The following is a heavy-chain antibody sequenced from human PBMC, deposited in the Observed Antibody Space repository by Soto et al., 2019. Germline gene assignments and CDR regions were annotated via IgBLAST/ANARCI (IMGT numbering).Heavy chain of an antibody. V-gene: IGHV4-34*01. Sequence: QVQLQQWGEGLLKPSETLSLTCAVYGGSFRGYYWSWIRQPPGKGLEWIGEINHGGDTKYNPSLKSRVTMSVDTSKNQFSLKLSSVIAADTAVYFCARVDDYWGQGTLVTVSS. D-gene: IGHD3-9*01. CDR2: INHGGDT. CDR1: GGSFRGYY. CDR3: ARVDDY. J-gene: IGHJ4*02.